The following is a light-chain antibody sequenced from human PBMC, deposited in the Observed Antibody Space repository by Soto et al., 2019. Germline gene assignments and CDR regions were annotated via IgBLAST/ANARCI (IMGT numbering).Light chain of an antibody. CDR1: QSISSW. CDR3: QQYNSYPLI. J-gene: IGKJ4*01. CDR2: KAS. Sequence: DIQMTQSPSTLSASVGDRVTITCRASQSISSWLAWYQQKPGKAPKFLIQKASSLESVVPSRFSGSGSGTEFTLTISNLQPDDFATYYCQQYNSYPLIFGGGTKVDIK. V-gene: IGKV1-5*03.